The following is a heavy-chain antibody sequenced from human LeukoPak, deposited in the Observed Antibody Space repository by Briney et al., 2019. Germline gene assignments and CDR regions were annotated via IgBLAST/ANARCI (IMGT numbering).Heavy chain of an antibody. CDR2: ISWNSGSI. J-gene: IGHJ3*02. V-gene: IGHV3-9*01. CDR1: GFTFDDYA. Sequence: PGGSLRLSCAGTGFTFDDYAMHWVRQVPGKGLEWVSGISWNSGSIGYADSAKGRFTISRDNAKNSLYLQMNSLRAEDTALYYCAKAGLRGKRAAFDIWGQGTLVTVSS. CDR3: AKAGLRGKRAAFDI. D-gene: IGHD3-10*01.